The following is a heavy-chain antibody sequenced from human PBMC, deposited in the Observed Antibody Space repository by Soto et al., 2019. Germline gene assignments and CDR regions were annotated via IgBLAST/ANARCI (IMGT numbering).Heavy chain of an antibody. Sequence: QVQLVESGGGVVQPGRSLRLSCAASGFTFSSYAIHWVRQAPGKGLEWVAVISYDGSNKYYADSVKGRFTISRDNSKNTLYLQMNSLRAEDTAVYYCARDRARRAARYFDYWGQGTLVTVSS. J-gene: IGHJ4*02. CDR1: GFTFSSYA. D-gene: IGHD3-10*01. CDR3: ARDRARRAARYFDY. CDR2: ISYDGSNK. V-gene: IGHV3-30-3*01.